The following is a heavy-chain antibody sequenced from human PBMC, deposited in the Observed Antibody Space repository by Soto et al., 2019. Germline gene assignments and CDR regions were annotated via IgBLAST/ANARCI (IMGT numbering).Heavy chain of an antibody. CDR2: IYYSGST. Sequence: PLSLTGTVSGGCISTGCYYWSWIRQHPGKGLEWIGYIYYSGSTYYNPSLKSRVTISVDTSKNQFSLKLRSVTAADTAVYYCARVYAAVAGISTDFDYWGQGTLVTVSS. CDR3: ARVYAAVAGISTDFDY. V-gene: IGHV4-31*03. CDR1: GGCISTGCYY. D-gene: IGHD6-19*01. J-gene: IGHJ4*02.